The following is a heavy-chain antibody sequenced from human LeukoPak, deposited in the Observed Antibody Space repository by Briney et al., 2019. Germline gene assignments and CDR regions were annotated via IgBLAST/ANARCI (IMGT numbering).Heavy chain of an antibody. CDR1: GGTFSSYA. CDR2: FIPIFGTA. V-gene: IGHV1-69*01. J-gene: IGHJ6*02. D-gene: IGHD6-13*01. Sequence: ASVKVSCKASGGTFSSYAISWVRQAPGQGLEWMGGFIPIFGTANYAQKFQGRVTITAVESTSTAYMELSSLRSEDTAVYYCARDAAAGIKYYYYGMDVWGQGTTVTVSS. CDR3: ARDAAAGIKYYYYGMDV.